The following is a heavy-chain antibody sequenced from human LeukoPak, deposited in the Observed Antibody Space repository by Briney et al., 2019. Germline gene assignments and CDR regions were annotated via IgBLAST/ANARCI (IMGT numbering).Heavy chain of an antibody. CDR2: ISSSGSTI. Sequence: GGSLRLSCAASGFTFSDYYMSWIRQAPGKGLEWISYISSSGSTIFQADSMKGRFAISRDNAKNSLYLQMNNLRVEDTAVYYCARVSSQQLKWGQGTLVTVSS. CDR3: ARVSSQQLK. CDR1: GFTFSDYY. J-gene: IGHJ4*02. V-gene: IGHV3-11*01. D-gene: IGHD6-13*01.